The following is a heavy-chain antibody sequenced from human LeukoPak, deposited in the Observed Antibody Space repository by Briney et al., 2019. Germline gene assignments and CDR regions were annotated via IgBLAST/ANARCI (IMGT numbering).Heavy chain of an antibody. Sequence: PGGSLRLSCAASGFTFSSYAMSWVRQAPGKGLEWVSAISGSGGSTYYADSVKGRFTISRDNSKNTLYLLMNSLRAEDTAVYYCAKGRLRNTACGVCNVYWGQGTLVTVSS. J-gene: IGHJ4*02. V-gene: IGHV3-23*01. CDR2: ISGSGGST. D-gene: IGHD5-18*01. CDR3: AKGRLRNTACGVCNVY. CDR1: GFTFSSYA.